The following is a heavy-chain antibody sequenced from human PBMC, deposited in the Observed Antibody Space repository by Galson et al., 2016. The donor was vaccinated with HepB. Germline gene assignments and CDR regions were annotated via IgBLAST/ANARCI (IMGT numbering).Heavy chain of an antibody. Sequence: SLRLSCAPSGFTFSSYNMHWVRQAPGRGLEWVSSISSRNNYIDYADSVKGQFSISRDNTKNSLYLQMNTLRVEGTAVYYCVRDWGYGPGYYTTLRWGQGTLVTVSS. J-gene: IGHJ4*02. CDR3: VRDWGYGPGYYTTLR. V-gene: IGHV3-21*01. D-gene: IGHD3-3*01. CDR2: ISSRNNYI. CDR1: GFTFSSYN.